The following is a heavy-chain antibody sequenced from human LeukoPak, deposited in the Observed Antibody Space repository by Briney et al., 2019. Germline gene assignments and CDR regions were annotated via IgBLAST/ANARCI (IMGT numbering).Heavy chain of an antibody. J-gene: IGHJ4*02. CDR2: ITSSGDGT. D-gene: IGHD3-22*01. CDR3: AKDRPNYYGSNGHYYRRDGDY. Sequence: GGSLRLSCAASGFTFSIYAMSWVRQAPGKGLQWVSSITSSGDGTYYADSVKGRFTISRDNSENMLYLQMKSLRVEDTAVSFCAKDRPNYYGSNGHYYRRDGDYWGQGTLVTVSS. CDR1: GFTFSIYA. V-gene: IGHV3-23*01.